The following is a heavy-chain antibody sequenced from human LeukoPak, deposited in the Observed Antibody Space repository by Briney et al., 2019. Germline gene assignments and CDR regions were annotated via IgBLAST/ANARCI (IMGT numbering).Heavy chain of an antibody. CDR1: GYTFTGYY. CDR2: INPNGGGT. CDR3: AREGYYYAGSGYYYLDY. D-gene: IGHD3-22*01. J-gene: IGHJ4*02. V-gene: IGHV1-2*02. Sequence: ASVKVSCKASGYTFTGYYMHWVRQAPGQGLEWMGWINPNGGGTNYAQKFQGRVTMTRDTSISTAYMELSRLRSDDTAVYYCAREGYYYAGSGYYYLDYWGQGTLVTVSS.